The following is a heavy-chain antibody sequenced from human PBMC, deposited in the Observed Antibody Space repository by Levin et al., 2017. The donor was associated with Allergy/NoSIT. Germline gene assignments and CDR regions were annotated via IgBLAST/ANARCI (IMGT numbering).Heavy chain of an antibody. Sequence: ASVKVSCKTSGYTFTDYYMHWVRQAPGQGLEWMGWINPNSGGTSYAQKFQGRVTMTRDTSITTAYMELSRLRSDDTAVYYCARRGLSSWDSMYYFDYWGQGTLVTVSS. CDR2: INPNSGGT. CDR3: ARRGLSSWDSMYYFDY. J-gene: IGHJ4*02. V-gene: IGHV1-2*02. D-gene: IGHD6-13*01. CDR1: GYTFTDYY.